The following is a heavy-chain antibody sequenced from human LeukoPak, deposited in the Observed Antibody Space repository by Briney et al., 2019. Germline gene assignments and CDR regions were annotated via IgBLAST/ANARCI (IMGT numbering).Heavy chain of an antibody. CDR3: AREGPDGSGSPPVAFDI. CDR2: ISAYNGNT. CDR1: GYTFTSHG. D-gene: IGHD3-10*01. J-gene: IGHJ3*02. Sequence: ASVKVSCKASGYTFTSHGISWVRQAPGQGLEWMGWISAYNGNTNYAQKLQGRVTMTTDTSTSTAYMELRSLRSDDTAVYYCAREGPDGSGSPPVAFDIWGQGTMVTVSS. V-gene: IGHV1-18*04.